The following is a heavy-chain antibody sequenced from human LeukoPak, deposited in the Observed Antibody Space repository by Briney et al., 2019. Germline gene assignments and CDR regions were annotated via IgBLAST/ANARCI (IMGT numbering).Heavy chain of an antibody. CDR3: ARDGGATTGTPYYYGLDV. CDR1: GYTFTSYY. Sequence: ASVKVSCKASGYTFTSYYIHWVRQAPGQGLEWMGIINPSGGSTSFAQKFQGRVTMTRDTSTSAVYMELSSLRSEDTAVYFCARDGGATTGTPYYYGLDVWGQGTTVTVSS. D-gene: IGHD1-26*01. J-gene: IGHJ6*02. V-gene: IGHV1-46*01. CDR2: INPSGGST.